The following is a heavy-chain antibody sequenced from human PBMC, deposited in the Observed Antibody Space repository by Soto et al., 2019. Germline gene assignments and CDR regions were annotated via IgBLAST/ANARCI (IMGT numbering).Heavy chain of an antibody. J-gene: IGHJ6*02. CDR2: IIPIFGTA. CDR3: ASGGWNDFYSPRYGMDV. CDR1: GGTFSSYA. V-gene: IGHV1-69*01. D-gene: IGHD1-1*01. Sequence: QVQLVQSGAEVKKPGSSVKVSCKASGGTFSSYAISWVRQAPGQGLEWMGGIIPIFGTANYAQKFQGRVTITADESTSTAYMELSSLRSEDTAVYYCASGGWNDFYSPRYGMDVWGQGTTVTVSS.